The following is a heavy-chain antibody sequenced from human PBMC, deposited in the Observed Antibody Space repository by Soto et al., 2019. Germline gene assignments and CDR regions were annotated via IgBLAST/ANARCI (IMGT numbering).Heavy chain of an antibody. CDR2: IYYSGST. CDR1: GGSIGSYY. Sequence: QVQLQESGPGLVKPSETLSLTCSVSGGSIGSYYWSWIRQPPGKGLEWIGYIYYSGSTNYNHSLKSRITISVDTYKNKFSMNLSSVTAADAAVYNCARGSLRQIDYWGQGTLVTVSS. D-gene: IGHD3-10*01. V-gene: IGHV4-59*08. CDR3: ARGSLRQIDY. J-gene: IGHJ4*02.